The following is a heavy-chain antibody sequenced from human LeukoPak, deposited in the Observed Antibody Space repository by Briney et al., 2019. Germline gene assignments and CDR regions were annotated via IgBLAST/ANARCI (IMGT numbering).Heavy chain of an antibody. CDR3: ARSAGSYGSGSYDSYHYYYYYMDV. D-gene: IGHD3-10*01. CDR2: IYYSGST. Sequence: SETLSLTCTVSGGSISSSSYYWGWIRQPPGKGLEWIGSIYYSGSTYYNPSLKSRVTISVDTSKNQFSLKLSSVTAADTAVYYCARSAGSYGSGSYDSYHYYYYYMDVWGKGTTVTISS. J-gene: IGHJ6*03. V-gene: IGHV4-39*07. CDR1: GGSISSSSYY.